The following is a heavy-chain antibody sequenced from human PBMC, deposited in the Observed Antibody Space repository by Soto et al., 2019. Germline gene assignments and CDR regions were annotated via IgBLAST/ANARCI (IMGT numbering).Heavy chain of an antibody. CDR3: AREGHYDFWSGYYPYYYYGMDV. V-gene: IGHV3-33*01. D-gene: IGHD3-3*01. J-gene: IGHJ6*02. Sequence: QVQLVESGGGVVQPGRSLRLSCAASGFTFSSYGMHWVRQAPGKGLEWVAVIWYDGSNKYYADSVKGRFTISRDNSKNTLYLQMNSLRAEDTAVYYCAREGHYDFWSGYYPYYYYGMDVWGQGTTVTVSS. CDR2: IWYDGSNK. CDR1: GFTFSSYG.